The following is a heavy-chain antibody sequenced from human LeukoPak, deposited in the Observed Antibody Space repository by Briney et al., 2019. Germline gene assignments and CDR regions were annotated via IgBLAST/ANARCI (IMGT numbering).Heavy chain of an antibody. D-gene: IGHD3-9*01. CDR3: ARIGYDILTGYPVDWFDP. CDR2: IIPIFGTA. J-gene: IGHJ5*02. Sequence: SVKVSCKASGGTFSSYAISWVRQAPGQGLEWMGGIIPIFGTANYAQKFQGRVTITADESTSTAYMELSSLRSEDTAVYYCARIGYDILTGYPVDWFDPWGQGTLVTVSS. V-gene: IGHV1-69*13. CDR1: GGTFSSYA.